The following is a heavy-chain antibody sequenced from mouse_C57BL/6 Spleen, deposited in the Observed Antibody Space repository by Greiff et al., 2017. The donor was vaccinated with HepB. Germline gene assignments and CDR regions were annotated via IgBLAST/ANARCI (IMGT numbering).Heavy chain of an antibody. V-gene: IGHV5-6*01. D-gene: IGHD2-3*01. Sequence: EVQRVESGGDLVKPGGSLKLSCAASGFTFSSYGMSWVRQTPDKRLEWVATISSGGSYTYYPDSVKGRFTISRDNAKNTLYLQMSSLKSEDTAMYYCARHIYDGYLLDYWGQGTTLTVSS. CDR1: GFTFSSYG. J-gene: IGHJ2*01. CDR2: ISSGGSYT. CDR3: ARHIYDGYLLDY.